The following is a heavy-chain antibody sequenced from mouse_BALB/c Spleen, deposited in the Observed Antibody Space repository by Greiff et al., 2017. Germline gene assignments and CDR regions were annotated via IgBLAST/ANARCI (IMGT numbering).Heavy chain of an antibody. D-gene: IGHD2-4*01. Sequence: EVKLMESGAELVKPGASVKLSCTASGFNIKDTYMHWVKQRPEQGLEWIGRIDPANGNTKYDPKFQGKATITADTSSNTAYLQLSSLTSEDTAVYYCARITPSYYAMDYWGQGTSVTVSS. CDR3: ARITPSYYAMDY. CDR1: GFNIKDTY. V-gene: IGHV14-3*02. J-gene: IGHJ4*01. CDR2: IDPANGNT.